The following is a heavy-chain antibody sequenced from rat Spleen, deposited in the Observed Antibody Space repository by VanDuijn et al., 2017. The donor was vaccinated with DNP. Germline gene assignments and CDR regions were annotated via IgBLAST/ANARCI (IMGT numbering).Heavy chain of an antibody. Sequence: EVQLVESGGGLVQPGRSLILSCTASGLTFSDFGMAWVRQAPKKGLEWVATINPSGDRTYYRDSVKGRFTISRDNAGGALYLQMDSLRSEDTATYYCVRWNSGHFDYWGQGVMVPVSS. J-gene: IGHJ2*01. V-gene: IGHV5-7*01. CDR3: VRWNSGHFDY. D-gene: IGHD4-3*01. CDR2: INPSGDRT. CDR1: GLTFSDFG.